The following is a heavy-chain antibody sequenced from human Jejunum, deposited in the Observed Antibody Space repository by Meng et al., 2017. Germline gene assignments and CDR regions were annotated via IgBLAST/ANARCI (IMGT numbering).Heavy chain of an antibody. D-gene: IGHD1-26*01. Sequence: GESLKISCAASGFTFSNYFMAWVRQAPGKGLEWVSTVSSGGGSTYYADSVKGRFTISRDSSKNMLSLQMNSLRAEDTAVYYCAREVVGGLFFWDFWGQGTLVTVSS. CDR3: AREVVGGLFFWDF. CDR2: VSSGGGST. J-gene: IGHJ4*02. CDR1: GFTFSNYF. V-gene: IGHV3-23*01.